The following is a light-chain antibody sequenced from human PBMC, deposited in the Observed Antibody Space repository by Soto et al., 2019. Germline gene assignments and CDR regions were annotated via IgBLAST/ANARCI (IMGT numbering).Light chain of an antibody. V-gene: IGKV3-20*01. CDR3: QQYSMSPNT. CDR1: QRVDDSH. J-gene: IGKJ5*01. Sequence: IVMTQSPATLSGSPMGVGGPSFMASQRVDDSHLAWYQLRPGQAPRLLIYGASTRATGIPDRFSGSGSGTDFSLTIRGLKPQDFAVYYCQQYSMSPNTFGQGTRLEIK. CDR2: GAS.